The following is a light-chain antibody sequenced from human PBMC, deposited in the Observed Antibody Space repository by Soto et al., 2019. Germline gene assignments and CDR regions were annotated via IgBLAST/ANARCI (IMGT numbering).Light chain of an antibody. CDR3: QQYNNWPPT. V-gene: IGKV3-20*01. J-gene: IGKJ5*01. Sequence: VLTQSPGTLSLSPGERATLSFSASQSVSSSYLAWYQQKPGQAPRLLIYGASSRATGIPDRFSGSGSGTDFTLTISSLQSEDSAVYYCQQYNNWPPTFGQGTRLEIK. CDR1: QSVSSSY. CDR2: GAS.